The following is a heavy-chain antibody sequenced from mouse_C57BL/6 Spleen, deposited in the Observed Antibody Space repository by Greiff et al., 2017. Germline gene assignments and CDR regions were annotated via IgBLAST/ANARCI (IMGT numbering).Heavy chain of an antibody. CDR2: IDPSDSYT. Sequence: QVQLQQPGAELVKPGASVKLSCKASGYTFTSYWMQWVKQRPGQGLEWIGEIDPSDSYTNYNQKFKGKATLTVDTSSSTAYMQLSSLTSEDSAVYYCARRDYGSSYGGGYWGQGTTLTVSS. V-gene: IGHV1-50*01. J-gene: IGHJ2*01. CDR1: GYTFTSYW. D-gene: IGHD1-1*01. CDR3: ARRDYGSSYGGGY.